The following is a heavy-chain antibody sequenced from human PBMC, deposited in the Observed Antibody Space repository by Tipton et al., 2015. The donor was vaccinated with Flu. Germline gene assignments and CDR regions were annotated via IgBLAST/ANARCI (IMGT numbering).Heavy chain of an antibody. CDR3: ARERDSYDVLTGQRNYYGMDV. D-gene: IGHD3-9*01. Sequence: GSLRLSCTASGFNVSSNYITWVRQSPGKGLEWVSVIYSGGSGSTYYADSVKGRLTVSRDSSRNTVFLQMNSLRPEDTAVYHCARERDSYDVLTGQRNYYGMDVWGQGTTVTVSS. J-gene: IGHJ6*02. V-gene: IGHV3-53*05. CDR2: IYSGGSGST. CDR1: GFNVSSNY.